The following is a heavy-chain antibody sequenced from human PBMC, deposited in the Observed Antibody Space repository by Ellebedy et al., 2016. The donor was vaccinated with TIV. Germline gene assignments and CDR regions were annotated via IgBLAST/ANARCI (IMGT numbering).Heavy chain of an antibody. V-gene: IGHV1-18*04. CDR1: GYTLTEFF. Sequence: AASVKVSCKVSGYTLTEFFMHWVRQAPGQGLEWMGWISAYNGNTNYAQKLQGRVTMTTDTSTSTAYMELRSLRSDDTAVYYCARDLDETGSQHWGQGTLVTVSS. CDR3: ARDLDETGSQH. D-gene: IGHD1-1*01. CDR2: ISAYNGNT. J-gene: IGHJ1*01.